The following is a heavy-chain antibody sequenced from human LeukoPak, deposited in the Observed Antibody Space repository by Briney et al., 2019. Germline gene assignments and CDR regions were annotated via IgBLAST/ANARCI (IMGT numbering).Heavy chain of an antibody. CDR3: AKDDFWSGYLF. D-gene: IGHD3-3*01. Sequence: SETLSLTCAVSGGSISSGGYSWSWIRQPPGKGLEWIGYIYHSGSTYYNPSLKSRVTISVDRSKNQFSLKLSSVTAADTAVYYCAKDDFWSGYLFGGQGTLVTGFS. J-gene: IGHJ4*02. CDR2: IYHSGST. V-gene: IGHV4-30-2*01. CDR1: GGSISSGGYS.